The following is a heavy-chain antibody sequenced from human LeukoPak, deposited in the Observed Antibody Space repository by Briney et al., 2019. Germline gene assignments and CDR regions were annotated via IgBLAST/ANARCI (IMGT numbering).Heavy chain of an antibody. Sequence: GGSLRLSCAASGFTFSNYGMHWVRQAPGKGLEWVAFIRYDGSNKYHADSVKGRFTISRDNAKNSLYLQMNSLRAEDTAVYYCARSSSSWFAEYFQHWGQGTLVTVSS. CDR1: GFTFSNYG. D-gene: IGHD6-13*01. CDR3: ARSSSSWFAEYFQH. J-gene: IGHJ1*01. CDR2: IRYDGSNK. V-gene: IGHV3-30*02.